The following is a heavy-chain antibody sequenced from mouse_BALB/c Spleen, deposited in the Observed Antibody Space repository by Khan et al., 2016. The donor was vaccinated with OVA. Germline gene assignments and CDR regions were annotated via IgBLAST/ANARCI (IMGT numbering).Heavy chain of an antibody. CDR2: INPHIGET. D-gene: IGHD1-1*01. CDR3: ARIYGSDFDY. V-gene: IGHV1-20*02. J-gene: IGHJ2*01. CDR1: GYSFPGYF. Sequence: VQLKQSGPELVKPGASVKISCKASGYSFPGYFMNWVMQSHGKSLEWIGRINPHIGETFYNPKFKGKATLTVDESSSTAHMELRSLASEDSAVYYCARIYGSDFDYWGQGTTLTVSS.